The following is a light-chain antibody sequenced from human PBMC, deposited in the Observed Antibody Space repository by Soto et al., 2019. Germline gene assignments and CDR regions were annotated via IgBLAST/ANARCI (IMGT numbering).Light chain of an antibody. J-gene: IGKJ1*01. V-gene: IGKV3-15*01. Sequence: VMTQSPATLFLSTGQRATLSCRASQSVGTNLAWYQQQPGQAPRLLIYGASTRATGIPARFSASGSGTDFTLTISSLQSEDFAVYFCQQYHIWPSWTFGQGTKVDIK. CDR1: QSVGTN. CDR2: GAS. CDR3: QQYHIWPSWT.